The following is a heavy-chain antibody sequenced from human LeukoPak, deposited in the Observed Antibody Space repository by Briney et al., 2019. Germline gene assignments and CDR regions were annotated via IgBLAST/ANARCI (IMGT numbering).Heavy chain of an antibody. CDR1: AFTFSSYW. D-gene: IGHD4-11*01. CDR2: INTDGSST. J-gene: IGHJ4*02. Sequence: GGSLRLSCAASAFTFSSYWMHWVRRGPGKGLVWVSQINTDGSSTNYADSVKGRFTISRDNAKNTLYLQMCSLRAEDTAVYYCARGLQGIDYWGQGTLVTVSS. V-gene: IGHV3-74*01. CDR3: ARGLQGIDY.